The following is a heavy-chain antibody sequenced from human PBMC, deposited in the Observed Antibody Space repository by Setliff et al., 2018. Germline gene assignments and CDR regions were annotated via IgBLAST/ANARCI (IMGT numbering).Heavy chain of an antibody. CDR2: SIPINDLA. D-gene: IGHD6-13*01. J-gene: IGHJ5*02. CDR3: ARDPFAVRAATNWYDH. Sequence: SVKVSCKASGDIFSSNGITWVRQAPGQGLEWVGGSIPINDLATYAQKFQGRVTITADKSTSTVYMELISLRSEDTAVYYCARDPFAVRAATNWYDHWGQGTLVT. V-gene: IGHV1-69*10. CDR1: GDIFSSNG.